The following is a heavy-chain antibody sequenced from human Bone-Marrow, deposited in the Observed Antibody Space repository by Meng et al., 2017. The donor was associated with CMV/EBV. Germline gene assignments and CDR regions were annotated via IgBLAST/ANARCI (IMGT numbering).Heavy chain of an antibody. CDR3: ARVGIVVVPAAIRGYAFDI. D-gene: IGHD2-2*02. Sequence: SETLSLTCNVSGGSISSSSYYWGWIRQPPGKGLEWIGSIYYSGSTYYHPSLKSRVTISVDTSKNQFSLKLSSVTAADTAVYYCARVGIVVVPAAIRGYAFDIWGQGTMVTVSS. J-gene: IGHJ3*02. V-gene: IGHV4-39*07. CDR1: GGSISSSSYY. CDR2: IYYSGST.